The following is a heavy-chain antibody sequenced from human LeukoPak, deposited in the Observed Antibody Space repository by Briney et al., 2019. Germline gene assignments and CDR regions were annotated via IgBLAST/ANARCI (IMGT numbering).Heavy chain of an antibody. Sequence: PGRSLRLSCAASGFTFSSYGMHWVRQAPGKGLEWVAVISYDGSNKYYADSVKGRFTISRDNSKNTLYPQMNSLRAEDTAVYYCAKDFLPMVMVDWFDYWGQGTLVTVSS. V-gene: IGHV3-30*18. J-gene: IGHJ4*02. CDR1: GFTFSSYG. CDR3: AKDFLPMVMVDWFDY. D-gene: IGHD5-18*01. CDR2: ISYDGSNK.